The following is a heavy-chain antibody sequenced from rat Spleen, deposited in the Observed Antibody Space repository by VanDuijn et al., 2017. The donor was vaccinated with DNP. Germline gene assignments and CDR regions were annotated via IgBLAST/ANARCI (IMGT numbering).Heavy chain of an antibody. CDR1: GFNFNEYW. D-gene: IGHD4-3*01. V-gene: IGHV4-2*01. CDR2: INKDSSVI. Sequence: EVKLVESGGGLVQPGRSMKLSCAASGFNFNEYWMGWVRQAPGKGLEWIAEINKDSSVIKYIPSLKDKITISRDKDQNTLYLQMNKRGSEDTAIYYCVREELGVDYWGQGVMVTVSS. J-gene: IGHJ2*01. CDR3: VREELGVDY.